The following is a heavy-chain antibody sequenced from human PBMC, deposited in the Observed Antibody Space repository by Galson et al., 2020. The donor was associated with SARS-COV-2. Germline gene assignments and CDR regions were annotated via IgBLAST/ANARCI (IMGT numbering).Heavy chain of an antibody. CDR2: IWYDGSNT. CDR1: GFTFSSYG. Sequence: HSGGSLRLSCAASGFTFSSYGMHWVRQAPGKGLEWVEVIWYDGSNTYYADSVKGRFTISRDNSKNTLYLQMNSLRAEDTAVYYCAREFLWFGELPPLDYWGQGTLVTVSS. D-gene: IGHD3-10*01. J-gene: IGHJ4*02. CDR3: AREFLWFGELPPLDY. V-gene: IGHV3-33*01.